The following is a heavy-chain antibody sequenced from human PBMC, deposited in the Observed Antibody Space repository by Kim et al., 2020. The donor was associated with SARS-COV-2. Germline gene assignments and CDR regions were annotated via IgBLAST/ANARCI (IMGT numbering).Heavy chain of an antibody. D-gene: IGHD2-2*01. CDR2: FSYDGNIE. CDR1: GFTFSSYA. V-gene: IGHV3-30*01. CDR3: ARDAGGLVPAALMDV. Sequence: GGSLRLSCAASGFTFSSYAMHWVRRAPGKGLEWVAVFSYDGNIEYYADSVKGRFTISRDNSKNTLYLQMNSLRAEDTALYSCARDAGGLVPAALMDVWGQGTTVTVSS. J-gene: IGHJ6*02.